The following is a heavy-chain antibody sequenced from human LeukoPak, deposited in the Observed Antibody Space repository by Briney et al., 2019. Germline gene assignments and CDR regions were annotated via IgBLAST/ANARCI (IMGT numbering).Heavy chain of an antibody. Sequence: GGSLRLSCAASGFTFSSYSMNWVRQAPGKGLEWVSSISSSSSYIYYADSVKGRFTISRDNAKNSLYLQMNSLRAEDTAVYYCARGATVTTYYFDYWGQGTLVTVSS. J-gene: IGHJ4*02. CDR3: ARGATVTTYYFDY. CDR1: GFTFSSYS. V-gene: IGHV3-21*01. CDR2: ISSSSSYI. D-gene: IGHD4-17*01.